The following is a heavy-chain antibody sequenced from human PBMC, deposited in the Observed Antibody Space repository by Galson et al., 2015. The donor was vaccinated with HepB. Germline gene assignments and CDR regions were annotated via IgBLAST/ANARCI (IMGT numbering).Heavy chain of an antibody. CDR3: ARDGEAYCGPSRWDYRSG. V-gene: IGHV3-30*04. CDR2: ISYDGSNK. Sequence: SLRLSCAASGFSFSTYTMHWVRQASGKGLEWVTVISYDGSNKYYADSVKGRFTISRENSKNTLYLQMNTLRPEDSAVYYCARDGEAYCGPSRWDYRSGRGQ. J-gene: IGHJ3*01. D-gene: IGHD2-21*01. CDR1: GFSFSTYT.